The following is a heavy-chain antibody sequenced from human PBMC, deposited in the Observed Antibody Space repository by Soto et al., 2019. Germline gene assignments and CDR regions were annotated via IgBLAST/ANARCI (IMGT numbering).Heavy chain of an antibody. Sequence: SETLPLTCTVSGGSISSGGYYRNMIRQHPGKGPEWIGDIHYTGSTNYNPSLKSRVVISLDKSKNKFSLKVNSVTAADTAVYYCANKWFGEPHKFDPWGQGTLVTVSS. CDR2: IHYTGST. D-gene: IGHD3-10*01. V-gene: IGHV4-31*09. J-gene: IGHJ5*02. CDR3: ANKWFGEPHKFDP. CDR1: GGSISSGGYY.